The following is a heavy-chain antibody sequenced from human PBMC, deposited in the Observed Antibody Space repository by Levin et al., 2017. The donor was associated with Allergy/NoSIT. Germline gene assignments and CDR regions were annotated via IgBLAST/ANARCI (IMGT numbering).Heavy chain of an antibody. CDR2: INWNRDKI. V-gene: IGHV3-9*01. Sequence: GGSLRLSCAASGFTFGDYAMHWVRQAPGKGLEWVSGINWNRDKIGYADSVRARFTISRDNAKNSLYLQMNSLGPEDTAVYYCAKGLNWGSPNTFDYWGQGTLVTVSS. CDR1: GFTFGDYA. J-gene: IGHJ4*02. CDR3: AKGLNWGSPNTFDY. D-gene: IGHD7-27*01.